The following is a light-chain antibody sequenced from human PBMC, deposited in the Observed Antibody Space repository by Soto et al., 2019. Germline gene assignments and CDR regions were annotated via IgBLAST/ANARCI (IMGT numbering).Light chain of an antibody. CDR3: QQYDNWPPLT. CDR1: QSVSSSY. J-gene: IGKJ4*01. Sequence: EIVLTQSPGTLSLSPGERATLSCRASQSVSSSYLAWYQQKPGQAPRLLIYGASSRATGIPDRFSGSGSGTDFTLTISSLQSEDFALYYCQQYDNWPPLTFGGGTKVEI. V-gene: IGKV3-20*01. CDR2: GAS.